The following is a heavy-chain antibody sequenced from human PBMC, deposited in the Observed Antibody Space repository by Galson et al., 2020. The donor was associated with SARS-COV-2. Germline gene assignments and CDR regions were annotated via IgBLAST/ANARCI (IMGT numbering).Heavy chain of an antibody. D-gene: IGHD6-25*01. CDR2: ISDSGTNI. CDR3: ASPYLAAASFFGAIDR. CDR1: GYIFTTYE. V-gene: IGHV3-48*03. J-gene: IGHJ3*01. Sequence: RGSLRLSRQASGYIFTTYEMNWVRQAPGKGLEWISYISDSGTNIYYADSVKGRFSISRDNTKNSVYLQMTSVRAEDTAVYYCASPYLAAASFFGAIDRWGGGTVVTVAS.